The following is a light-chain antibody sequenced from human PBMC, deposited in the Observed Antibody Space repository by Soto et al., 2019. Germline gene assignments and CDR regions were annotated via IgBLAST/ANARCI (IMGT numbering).Light chain of an antibody. V-gene: IGKV1-39*01. CDR3: QQTYSTPYT. Sequence: DIQITHYPYSLSGSLGDIFTITFRASQSISTYLNWYQQKPGKAPKLLIYAASSLQSGVPSRFSGSGSGTDFTLTISSLQPEDFATFYCQQTYSTPYTFGQGTKVDI. CDR1: QSISTY. J-gene: IGKJ2*01. CDR2: AAS.